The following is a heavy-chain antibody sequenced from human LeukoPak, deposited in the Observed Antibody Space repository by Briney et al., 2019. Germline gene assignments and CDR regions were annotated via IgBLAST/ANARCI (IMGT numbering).Heavy chain of an antibody. J-gene: IGHJ5*02. D-gene: IGHD2-15*01. CDR2: INHSGSN. CDR3: ARGRGYCSGGSCYSYWFDP. Sequence: SETLSLTCAVYGGSFSGYYWSWLRQPPGKGLEWVGEINHSGSNNYNPSLKRRVNISVETSKNQFSLKLSSVTAADTAVYYCARGRGYCSGGSCYSYWFDPWGQGTLVTVSS. CDR1: GGSFSGYY. V-gene: IGHV4-34*01.